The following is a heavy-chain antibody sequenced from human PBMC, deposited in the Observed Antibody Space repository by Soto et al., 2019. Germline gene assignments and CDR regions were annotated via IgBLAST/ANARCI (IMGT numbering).Heavy chain of an antibody. CDR1: GFTFNNYA. Sequence: GGSLRLSCAASGFTFNNYAMTWVRQAPGKGLEWVAAISGGGGGTYYADPVKGRFTISRDNSKNTLYLQMNSLKTEDTAVYYCTTFFYDSSGYPRRWFVDYWGQGTLVTVSS. CDR2: ISGGGGGT. V-gene: IGHV3-23*01. D-gene: IGHD3-22*01. J-gene: IGHJ4*02. CDR3: TTFFYDSSGYPRRWFVDY.